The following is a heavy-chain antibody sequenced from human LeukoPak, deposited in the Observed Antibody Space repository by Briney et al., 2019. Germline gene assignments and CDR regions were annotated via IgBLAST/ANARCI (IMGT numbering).Heavy chain of an antibody. V-gene: IGHV3-30*04. CDR1: GFTFSSYA. Sequence: GRSLRLSCAASGFTFSSYAMHWVRQAPGKGLEWVAVISYDGNNKYYADSVKGRFTISRDNSKNTLYLQMNSLRAEDTAVYYCARGPNPDPDFDYWGQGTLVTVSS. CDR2: ISYDGNNK. CDR3: ARGPNPDPDFDY. J-gene: IGHJ4*02. D-gene: IGHD1-14*01.